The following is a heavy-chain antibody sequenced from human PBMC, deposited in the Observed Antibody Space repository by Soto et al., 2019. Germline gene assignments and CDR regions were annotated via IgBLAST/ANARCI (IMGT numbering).Heavy chain of an antibody. CDR2: INWNGGST. V-gene: IGHV3-20*01. D-gene: IGHD4-17*01. CDR3: ARYYGDYGAFDI. J-gene: IGHJ3*02. Sequence: PEWSLILSSPASAFTFDEHGMSGVRPSPGKGLEWVSGINWNGGSTGYADSVKGRFTISRDNAKNSLYLQMNSLRAEDTALYHCARYYGDYGAFDIWGQGTMVTVSS. CDR1: AFTFDEHG.